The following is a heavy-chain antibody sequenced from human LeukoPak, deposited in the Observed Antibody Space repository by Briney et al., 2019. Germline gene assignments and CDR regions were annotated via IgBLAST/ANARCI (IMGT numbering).Heavy chain of an antibody. Sequence: GGSLRLSCAASGFTFSSYAMHWVRQAPGKGLEWVAVISYDGSNEYYADSVKGRFAISRDNSKNTLYLQMNSLRAEDTAVYYCARGKAGRTEFDYWGQGTLVTVSS. D-gene: IGHD2-8*02. V-gene: IGHV3-30*09. CDR1: GFTFSSYA. CDR3: ARGKAGRTEFDY. CDR2: ISYDGSNE. J-gene: IGHJ4*02.